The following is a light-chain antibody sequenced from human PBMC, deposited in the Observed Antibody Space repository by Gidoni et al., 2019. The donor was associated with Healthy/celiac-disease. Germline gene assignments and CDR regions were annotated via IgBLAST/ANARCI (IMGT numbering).Light chain of an antibody. CDR3: QQYDNLPPYT. CDR1: QDISNY. Sequence: DIQMTQSPSSLSASVGDRVTITCQASQDISNYLNWYQQKPGTAPKLLIYDASNLETGVPSRFSGSGSGTDFTFTISSLQPEDIATYYCQQYDNLPPYTFGQGTKLEIK. V-gene: IGKV1-33*01. CDR2: DAS. J-gene: IGKJ2*01.